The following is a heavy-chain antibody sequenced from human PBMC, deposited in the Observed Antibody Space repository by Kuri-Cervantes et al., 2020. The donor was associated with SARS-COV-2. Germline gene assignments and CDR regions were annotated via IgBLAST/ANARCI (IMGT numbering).Heavy chain of an antibody. D-gene: IGHD3-10*01. V-gene: IGHV4-39*01. CDR2: IYYSANT. CDR1: GGSIHSSPYY. CDR3: ARHDGGYFDY. Sequence: GSLRLSCTVSGGSIHSSPYYWGWIRQPPGQGLEWNGSIYYSANTYFNPSLKSRVTMSVDTSRNQFSLRLSSVTGADTAPYYCARHDGGYFDYWGQGTLVTVSS. J-gene: IGHJ4*02.